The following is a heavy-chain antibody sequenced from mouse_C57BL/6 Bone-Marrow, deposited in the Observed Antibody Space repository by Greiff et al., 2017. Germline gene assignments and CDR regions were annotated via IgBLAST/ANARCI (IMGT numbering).Heavy chain of an antibody. CDR2: ISSGGSYT. V-gene: IGHV5-6*01. CDR1: GFTFSSYG. J-gene: IGHJ2*01. D-gene: IGHD2-4*01. CDR3: ARHGGLRPLDY. Sequence: EVMLVESGGDLVKPGGSLKLSCAASGFTFSSYGMSWVRQTPDKRLEWVATISSGGSYTYYPDSVKGRFTISRDNAKNTLYLQKSSLKSEDTAMYYCARHGGLRPLDYWGQGTTLTVSS.